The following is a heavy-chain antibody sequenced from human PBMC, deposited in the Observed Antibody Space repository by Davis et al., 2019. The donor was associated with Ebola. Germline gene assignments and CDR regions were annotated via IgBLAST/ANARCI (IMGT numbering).Heavy chain of an antibody. CDR3: AKDKNYDLWSGYPHDAFDI. CDR1: GFTFSSYA. CDR2: ISGSGGST. V-gene: IGHV3-23*01. Sequence: GESLKISCAASGFTFSSYAMSWVRQAPGKGPEWVSAISGSGGSTYYADSVKGRFTISRDNSKNTLYLQMNSLRAEDTAIYYCAKDKNYDLWSGYPHDAFDIWGQGTMVTVSS. J-gene: IGHJ3*02. D-gene: IGHD3-3*01.